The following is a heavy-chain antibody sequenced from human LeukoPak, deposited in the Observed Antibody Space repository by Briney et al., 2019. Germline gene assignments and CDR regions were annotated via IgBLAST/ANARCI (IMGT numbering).Heavy chain of an antibody. CDR1: GYTFNRHS. CDR3: ARDRAWDMDV. Sequence: GASVKVSCKASGYTFNRHSIIWVRQAPGQGLEWMGRINPNSGGTNYAQKFQGRVTMTRDTSISTAYMELSRLRSDDTAVYYCARDRAWDMDVWGKGTTVTVSS. J-gene: IGHJ6*03. V-gene: IGHV1-2*06. CDR2: INPNSGGT. D-gene: IGHD3-10*01.